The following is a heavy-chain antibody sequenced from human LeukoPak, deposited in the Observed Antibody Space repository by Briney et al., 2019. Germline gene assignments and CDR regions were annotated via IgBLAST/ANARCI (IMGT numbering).Heavy chain of an antibody. CDR1: GGSLSSYY. V-gene: IGHV4-4*07. Sequence: PSETLSLTCTVSGGSLSSYYWNWIRQPAGKGLEWIGRIYTSGSTNYNPSLKSRVTMSVDTSKNQFSLKLSSVTAADTAVYYCARMGYYYDSSGYWEYFQHWGQGTLVTVSS. CDR3: ARMGYYYDSSGYWEYFQH. J-gene: IGHJ1*01. D-gene: IGHD3-22*01. CDR2: IYTSGST.